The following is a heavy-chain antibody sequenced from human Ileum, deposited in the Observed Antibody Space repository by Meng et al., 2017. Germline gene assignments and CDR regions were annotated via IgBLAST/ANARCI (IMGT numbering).Heavy chain of an antibody. D-gene: IGHD1-26*01. CDR3: ARISGGYPNDY. J-gene: IGHJ4*02. Sequence: GESLKISCAASGFTFTTYAMSWVRQAPGRGLEWVSSISNSGGSAYYADSVKGRFAISRDNSKNTLYLQRNSLRVEDTAVYYCARISGGYPNDYWGQGTLVTVSS. V-gene: IGHV3-23*01. CDR1: GFTFTTYA. CDR2: ISNSGGSA.